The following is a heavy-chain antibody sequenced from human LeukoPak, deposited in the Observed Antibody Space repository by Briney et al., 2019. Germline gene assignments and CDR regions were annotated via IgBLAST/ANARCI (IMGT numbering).Heavy chain of an antibody. CDR1: GGSISGYY. Sequence: SETLSLTCTVSGGSISGYYWSWIRQPPGKGLQFIGYIYYSGSTNYNPSLESRVTISVDTSKNQFSLKLRSVTAADTAVYYCARLSKDTVVLPAAMAHYFDYWGQGTLATVSS. J-gene: IGHJ4*02. CDR3: ARLSKDTVVLPAAMAHYFDY. V-gene: IGHV4-59*08. D-gene: IGHD2-2*01. CDR2: IYYSGST.